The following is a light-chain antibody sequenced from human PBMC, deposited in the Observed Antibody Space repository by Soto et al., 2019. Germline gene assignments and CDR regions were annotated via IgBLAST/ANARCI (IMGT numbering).Light chain of an antibody. CDR2: GNS. CDR1: SSNIGAGYD. CDR3: QSYDSSLSGWV. Sequence: QSVLTQPPSVSGAPGQRVTISCTGSSSNIGAGYDVKWYQQRPGTAPKLLIHGNSNRPSGVPDRFSGSKSGTSASLAITGLQAEDEADYYCQSYDSSLSGWVFGGGTKLTVL. V-gene: IGLV1-40*01. J-gene: IGLJ3*02.